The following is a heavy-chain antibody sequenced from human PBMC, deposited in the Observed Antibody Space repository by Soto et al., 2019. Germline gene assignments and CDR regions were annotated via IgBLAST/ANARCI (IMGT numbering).Heavy chain of an antibody. CDR1: GYTFTSYA. D-gene: IGHD2-2*01. Sequence: ASVKVSCKASGYTFTSYAISWVRQAPGQGLEWMGWISAYNGNTNYAQKLQGRVTMTTDTSTSTAYMELSRLRSDDTAVYYCARGAVLVPANYYYYYYGMDVWGQGTTVTVSS. CDR2: ISAYNGNT. V-gene: IGHV1-18*01. CDR3: ARGAVLVPANYYYYYYGMDV. J-gene: IGHJ6*02.